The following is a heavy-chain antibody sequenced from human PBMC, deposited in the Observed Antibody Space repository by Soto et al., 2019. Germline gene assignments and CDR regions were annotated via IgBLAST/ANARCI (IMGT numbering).Heavy chain of an antibody. V-gene: IGHV4-59*08. CDR1: GGSISSYY. D-gene: IGHD3-16*01. CDR2: IYYSGST. Sequence: QVQLQESGPGLVKPSETLSLTCTVSGGSISSYYWSWIRQPPGKGLEWIGYIYYSGSTNYNPSLKXRVTISVDTSKNQYSLNLSSVTAADTAVYYCARRWGTTFDYWGQGTLVTVSS. J-gene: IGHJ4*02. CDR3: ARRWGTTFDY.